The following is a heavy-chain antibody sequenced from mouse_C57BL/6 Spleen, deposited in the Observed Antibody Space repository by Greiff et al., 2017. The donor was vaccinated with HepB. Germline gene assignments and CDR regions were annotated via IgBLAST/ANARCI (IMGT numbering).Heavy chain of an antibody. D-gene: IGHD2-4*01. Sequence: QVQLQQSDAELVKPGASVKISCKVSGYTFTDHTIHWMKQRPEQGLEWIGDIYPRDGSTKYNEKLKGKATLTADKSSNTAYLQLSSLTSEDTAVYYCTPYDYAVAYWGQGTLVTVSA. J-gene: IGHJ3*01. V-gene: IGHV1-78*01. CDR1: GYTFTDHT. CDR2: IYPRDGST. CDR3: TPYDYAVAY.